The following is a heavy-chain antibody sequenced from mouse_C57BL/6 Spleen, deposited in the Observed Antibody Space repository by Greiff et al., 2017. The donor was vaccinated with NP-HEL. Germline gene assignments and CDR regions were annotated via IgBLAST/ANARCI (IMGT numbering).Heavy chain of an antibody. Sequence: LVESGAELVRPGASVKLSCTASGFNIKDDYMHWVKQRPEQGLEWIGWIDPENGDTEYASKFQGKATITADTSSNTAYLQLSSLTSEDTAVYYCTMGSLFAYWGQGTLVTVSA. D-gene: IGHD2-3*01. CDR1: GFNIKDDY. J-gene: IGHJ3*01. V-gene: IGHV14-4*01. CDR2: IDPENGDT. CDR3: TMGSLFAY.